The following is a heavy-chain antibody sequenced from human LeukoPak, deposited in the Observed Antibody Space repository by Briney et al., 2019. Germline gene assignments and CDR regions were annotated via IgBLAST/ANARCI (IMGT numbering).Heavy chain of an antibody. CDR3: AFGTSGYYFAFDI. CDR2: IYYSGST. D-gene: IGHD3-22*01. J-gene: IGHJ3*02. Sequence: SETLSLTCTVSGGSISSSSYYWGWIRQPPGQGLEWIGSIYYSGSTYYNPSLKSRVTISVDTSKNQFSLKLSSVTAADTAVYYCAFGTSGYYFAFDIWGQGTMVTVSS. CDR1: GGSISSSSYY. V-gene: IGHV4-39*01.